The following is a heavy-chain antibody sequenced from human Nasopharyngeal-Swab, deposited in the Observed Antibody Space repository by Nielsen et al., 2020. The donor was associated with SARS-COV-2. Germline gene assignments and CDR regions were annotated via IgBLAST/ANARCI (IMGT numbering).Heavy chain of an antibody. J-gene: IGHJ3*02. CDR3: AKTKRLSGSFRNDAFDM. CDR2: ISGSGAST. V-gene: IGHV3-23*01. Sequence: GESLKISCVVSGFTFSSYAMNWVRHAPGKGLEWVSSISGSGASTYYADSVKGRFTISRHNSKNTLYLQMNSLRAEDTAVYYCAKTKRLSGSFRNDAFDMWGQGTMVTVSS. CDR1: GFTFSSYA. D-gene: IGHD1-26*01.